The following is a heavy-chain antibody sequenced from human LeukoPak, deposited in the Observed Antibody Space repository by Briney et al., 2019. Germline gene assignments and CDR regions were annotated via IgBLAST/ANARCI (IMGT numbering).Heavy chain of an antibody. CDR1: GGSISSYY. CDR2: IYYTGST. D-gene: IGHD3-22*01. Sequence: SETLSLTCTVSGGSISSYYWSWIRQPPGKGLEWIGYIYYTGSTYYNPSLKSRVTMSVDTSKNQFSLKLNSVTAADTAVYYCARDYSGSSGNYPFDAFDIWGQGTMVTVSS. CDR3: ARDYSGSSGNYPFDAFDI. J-gene: IGHJ3*02. V-gene: IGHV4-59*12.